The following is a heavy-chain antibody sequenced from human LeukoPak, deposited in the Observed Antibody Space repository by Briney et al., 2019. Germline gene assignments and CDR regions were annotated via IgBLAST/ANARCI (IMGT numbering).Heavy chain of an antibody. CDR3: AREVSRFDKRYFDL. CDR2: IYYSGST. J-gene: IGHJ2*01. V-gene: IGHV4-59*01. D-gene: IGHD3-16*01. CDR1: GVSISSYY. Sequence: SETLSLTCTVSGVSISSYYWSWIRQPPGKGLEWIGYIYYSGSTNYNPSLKSRVTISVDTSKNQFSLKLSSVTAADTAVYYCAREVSRFDKRYFDLWGRGTLVTVSS.